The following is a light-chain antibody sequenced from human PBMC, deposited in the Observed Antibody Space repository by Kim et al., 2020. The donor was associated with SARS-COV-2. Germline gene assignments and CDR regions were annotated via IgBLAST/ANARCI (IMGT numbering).Light chain of an antibody. CDR1: DIGSIG. CDR3: QVWDSSSDHRVV. CDR2: YDS. Sequence: PGKTARVTWGGNDIGSIGVHWYQEKPGQAPVLVISYDSDRPSGIPERFSGSNSGNTATLTISRVEAGDEADYYCQVWDSSSDHRVVFGGGTKLTVL. V-gene: IGLV3-21*04. J-gene: IGLJ2*01.